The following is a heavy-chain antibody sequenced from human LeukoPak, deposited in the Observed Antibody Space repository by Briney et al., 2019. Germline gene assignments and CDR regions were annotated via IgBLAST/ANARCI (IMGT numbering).Heavy chain of an antibody. CDR1: DDSISDYY. CDR3: TRGAGWLIDY. D-gene: IGHD3-16*01. Sequence: TSETLSLTCTVSDDSISDYYRGWIRQPPGKGLEWIGYFHNSGTSTYNPSLKSRVTISADTSKNQFSLKLNSLTTADTAVYYCTRGAGWLIDYWGQGILVTVSS. CDR2: FHNSGTS. V-gene: IGHV4-59*01. J-gene: IGHJ4*02.